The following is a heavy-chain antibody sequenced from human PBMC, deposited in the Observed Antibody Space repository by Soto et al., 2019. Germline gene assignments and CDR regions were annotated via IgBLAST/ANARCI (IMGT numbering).Heavy chain of an antibody. J-gene: IGHJ4*02. D-gene: IGHD2-2*01. CDR1: GFTFSSYA. CDR3: AKGASEVVVPAAAYFDY. Sequence: EVQLLESGGGLVQPGGSLRLSCAASGFTFSSYAMSWVRQAPGKGLEWVSAISGSGGSTYYADSVKGRFTISRDNSKNTLYPQMNSLRAEDTAVYYCAKGASEVVVPAAAYFDYWGQGTLVTVSS. CDR2: ISGSGGST. V-gene: IGHV3-23*01.